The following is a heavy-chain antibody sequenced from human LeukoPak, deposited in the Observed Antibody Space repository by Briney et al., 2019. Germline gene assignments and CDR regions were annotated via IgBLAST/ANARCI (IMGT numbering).Heavy chain of an antibody. CDR2: IYSGGRT. V-gene: IGHV3-66*01. CDR1: GFTVSSNY. CDR3: ARAGSGSSDAFDI. D-gene: IGHD3-10*01. J-gene: IGHJ3*02. Sequence: GGSLRLSCAVSGFTVSSNYMSWVRQAPGKGLEWVSVIYSGGRTKYADSVKGRFTISRDNSKNTVYLQMNSLRAEDTAVYYCARAGSGSSDAFDIWGQGTMVTVSS.